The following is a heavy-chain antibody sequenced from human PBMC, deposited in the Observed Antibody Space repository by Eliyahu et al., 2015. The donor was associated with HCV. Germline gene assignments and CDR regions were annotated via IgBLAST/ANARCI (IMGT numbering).Heavy chain of an antibody. J-gene: IGHJ4*02. V-gene: IGHV3-23*01. Sequence: EVQLLESGGGLVQPGGSLRLSCAAXGFTFXSYAMXWVRQAPGRGLEWVSGISDNGVSTYYAGSVKGRFSISRDNSKNTLHLQMNSLRVEDTALYYCAKDQGTEVGDGFDYWGQGTLVTVSS. D-gene: IGHD6-19*01. CDR1: GFTFXSYA. CDR2: ISDNGVST. CDR3: AKDQGTEVGDGFDY.